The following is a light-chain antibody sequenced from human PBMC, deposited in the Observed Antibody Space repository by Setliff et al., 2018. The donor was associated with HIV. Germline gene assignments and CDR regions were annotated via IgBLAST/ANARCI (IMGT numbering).Light chain of an antibody. J-gene: IGLJ1*01. Sequence: QSVLPQPASVSGSPGQSITISCTGTSSDVGNYNYVSWYQQHPGKAPKLMIYEVTYRPSGVSNRFSGSKSGNTASLTISGLQAEDEADYYCSSYTTNTTFVFGAGTKVTVL. V-gene: IGLV2-14*01. CDR3: SSYTTNTTFV. CDR1: SSDVGNYNY. CDR2: EVT.